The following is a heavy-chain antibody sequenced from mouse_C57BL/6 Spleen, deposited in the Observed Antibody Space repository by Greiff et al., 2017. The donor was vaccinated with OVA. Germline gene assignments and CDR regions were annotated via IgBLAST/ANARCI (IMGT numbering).Heavy chain of an antibody. J-gene: IGHJ3*01. CDR1: GFTFSDYG. D-gene: IGHD1-1*01. Sequence: EVQLMESGGGLVKPGGSLKLSCAASGFTFSDYGMHWVRQAPEKGLEWVAYISSGSSTIYYADTVKGRFTISRDNAKNTLFLQMTSLRSEDTAMYYCARNYYGSSSWFAYWGQGTLVTVSA. V-gene: IGHV5-17*01. CDR2: ISSGSSTI. CDR3: ARNYYGSSSWFAY.